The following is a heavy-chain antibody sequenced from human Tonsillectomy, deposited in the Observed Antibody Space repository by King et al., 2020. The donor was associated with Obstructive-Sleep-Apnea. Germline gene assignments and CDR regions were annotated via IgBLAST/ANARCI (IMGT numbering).Heavy chain of an antibody. CDR2: INFSGGT. D-gene: IGHD6-6*01. Sequence: QLQESGPGRVKPSETLSLTCTVSGGSISSSSYYWGWIRQPPGKWLAWIVSINFSGGTYYNPSLKSRVTIYVDTSKNQFSLKLSSVTAPDTAVYYCASLEASYDYWGQGTLVTVSS. V-gene: IGHV4-39*07. CDR3: ASLEASYDY. J-gene: IGHJ4*02. CDR1: GGSISSSSYY.